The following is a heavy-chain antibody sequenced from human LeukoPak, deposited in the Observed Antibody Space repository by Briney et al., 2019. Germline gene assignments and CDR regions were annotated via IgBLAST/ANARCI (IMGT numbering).Heavy chain of an antibody. V-gene: IGHV3-48*01. D-gene: IGHD1-7*01. J-gene: IGHJ5*02. CDR1: GFTFSSYS. Sequence: PGGSLRLSCAASGFTFSSYSMNWVRQAPGKGLEWVSYISSSSSTIYYAASVKGRFTISRDNAKNSLYLQMNSLRAEDTAVYYWARVHWNYQFDPWGRGTLVTVSS. CDR2: ISSSSSTI. CDR3: ARVHWNYQFDP.